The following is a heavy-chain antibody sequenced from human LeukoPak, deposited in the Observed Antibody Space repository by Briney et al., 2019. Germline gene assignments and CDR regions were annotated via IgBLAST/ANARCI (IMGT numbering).Heavy chain of an antibody. V-gene: IGHV3-15*01. D-gene: IGHD3-22*01. CDR3: PTGPLRINMIVVDS. J-gene: IGHJ4*02. Sequence: PGGSLRLSCAASGFTFSNAWMSWVRQAPGKGLEWVGRIKSKTHGGTTDYAAAVKGRLTISRDDSKNTLYLQMNSLKTEDTAVYFCPTGPLRINMIVVDSWGQGTLVTVSS. CDR1: GFTFSNAW. CDR2: IKSKTHGGTT.